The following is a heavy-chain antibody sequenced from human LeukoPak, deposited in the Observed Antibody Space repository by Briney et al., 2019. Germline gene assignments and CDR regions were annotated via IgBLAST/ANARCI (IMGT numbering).Heavy chain of an antibody. CDR2: IYATGNT. Sequence: SDTLSLTCTVCGGFMNDHYWRGLRQTPGTTLEWIGYIYATGNTNYSPSLKGRVTISLDPSKNHFSLRLRSVTAADTALYYCARHFRRDYPDSGSSQYFHYIDVWGKGTTVVVSS. J-gene: IGHJ6*03. CDR1: GGFMNDHY. CDR3: ARHFRRDYPDSGSSQYFHYIDV. V-gene: IGHV4-4*09. D-gene: IGHD3-10*01.